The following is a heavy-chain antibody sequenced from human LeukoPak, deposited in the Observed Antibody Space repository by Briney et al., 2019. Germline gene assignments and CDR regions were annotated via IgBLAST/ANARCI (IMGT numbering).Heavy chain of an antibody. J-gene: IGHJ4*02. V-gene: IGHV3-23*01. CDR1: GFTFSSFA. D-gene: IGHD1-1*01. Sequence: GGSLRLSCAASGFTFSSFAMSWVRQAPGQGLEWVSAISGSGGSTYYADSVEGRFTISRHNSKNTLYLQMNSLRAEDTAVYYCAKGDGTISDYWGQGTLVTVSS. CDR2: ISGSGGST. CDR3: AKGDGTISDY.